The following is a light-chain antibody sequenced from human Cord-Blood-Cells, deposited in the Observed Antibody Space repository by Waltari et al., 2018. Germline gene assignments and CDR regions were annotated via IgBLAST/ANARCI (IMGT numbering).Light chain of an antibody. CDR1: QSISSY. V-gene: IGKV1-39*01. Sequence: DIQMTQSPSPLSASVGDRVTITCRASQSISSYLNLYQQKPGKAPKLLIYDASSLQSGVPSRFSGSGSGTDFTLTISSLQPEDFATYYCQQSYSTPLTFGGGTKVEIK. CDR2: DAS. J-gene: IGKJ4*01. CDR3: QQSYSTPLT.